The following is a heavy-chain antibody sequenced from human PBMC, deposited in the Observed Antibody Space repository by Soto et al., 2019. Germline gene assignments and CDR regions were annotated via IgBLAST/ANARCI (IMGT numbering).Heavy chain of an antibody. CDR1: GFDVSSNS. CDR3: ARHVWLES. V-gene: IGHV3-53*01. CDR2: IHSDGNT. J-gene: IGHJ5*01. Sequence: GSLRLSCAGSGFDVSSNSMNWVRQAPGKGLEWLSLIHSDGNTKYADSVKGRFTISRDGSENTVYLQMTSLRAEDTAVYYCARHVWLESWGQGTLVTVSS.